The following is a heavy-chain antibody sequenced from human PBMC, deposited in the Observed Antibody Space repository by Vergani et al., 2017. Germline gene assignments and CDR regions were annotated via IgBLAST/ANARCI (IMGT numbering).Heavy chain of an antibody. Sequence: QVQLVQSGAEVKKPGSSVKVSCKASGGTLRSFIISWVRQAPGQGLEWMGGIIPIFGSINYAQKFQGRVTLTAEESTSTAYMEMSSLRSEDTAVYYCARDRKGVGPVYGMDVWGQGTTVTVSS. J-gene: IGHJ6*02. CDR3: ARDRKGVGPVYGMDV. D-gene: IGHD3-3*01. V-gene: IGHV1-69*12. CDR2: IIPIFGSI. CDR1: GGTLRSFI.